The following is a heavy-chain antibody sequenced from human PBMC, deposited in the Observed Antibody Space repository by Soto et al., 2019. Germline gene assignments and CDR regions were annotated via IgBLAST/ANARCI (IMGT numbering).Heavy chain of an antibody. J-gene: IGHJ3*02. D-gene: IGHD2-15*01. CDR3: ARGIVQYCSGGSCYAGGRNDALDI. CDR1: GYTFTSYD. CDR2: MNPNSGNT. V-gene: IGHV1-8*01. Sequence: ASVKVSCKASGYTFTSYDINWVRQATGQGLEWMGWMNPNSGNTGYAQKFQGRVTMTRNTSISTAYMELSSLRSEDTAVYYCARGIVQYCSGGSCYAGGRNDALDIWGQGTMVTVSS.